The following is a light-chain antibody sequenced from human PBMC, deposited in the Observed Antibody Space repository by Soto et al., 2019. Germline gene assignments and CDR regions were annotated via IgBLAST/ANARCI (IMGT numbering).Light chain of an antibody. V-gene: IGKV3-20*01. J-gene: IGKJ1*01. CDR1: QSVSSSF. Sequence: EIVLTQSPGTLSLSPGERATPSCGASQSVSSSFLAWYQQKPGQAPRLLIYGACSRATGIPDRFSGSGSGTDFTLTISRLEPEDFAVYYCHQYGSSPATFGQGTKVDIK. CDR3: HQYGSSPAT. CDR2: GAC.